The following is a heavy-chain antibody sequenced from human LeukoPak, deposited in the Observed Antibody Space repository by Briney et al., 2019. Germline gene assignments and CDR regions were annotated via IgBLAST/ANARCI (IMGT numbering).Heavy chain of an antibody. J-gene: IGHJ4*02. V-gene: IGHV4-34*01. CDR3: ARDTSGYGRKTFDY. CDR1: GESLSGYY. CDR2: IYHSGST. D-gene: IGHD5-12*01. Sequence: SETLSLTCAVNGESLSGYYWSWIRQPPGKGLEWIGEIYHSGSTNYNPSLKSRVTISVDKSKNQFSLKLSSVTAADTAVYYCARDTSGYGRKTFDYWGQGTLVTVSS.